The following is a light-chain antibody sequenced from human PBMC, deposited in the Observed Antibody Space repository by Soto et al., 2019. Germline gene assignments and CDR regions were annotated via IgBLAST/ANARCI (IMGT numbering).Light chain of an antibody. J-gene: IGLJ1*01. V-gene: IGLV2-14*01. CDR1: SSDVGVYDY. Sequence: QSVLTQPASVSGSPGQSITISCTGTSSDVGVYDYVSWYQQRPDKAPKLLIYEVTNRPSGVSSRFAGSKSGNTASLTISGLQVEDEADYYCTSFTITRTFVFGTGTKVTVL. CDR2: EVT. CDR3: TSFTITRTFV.